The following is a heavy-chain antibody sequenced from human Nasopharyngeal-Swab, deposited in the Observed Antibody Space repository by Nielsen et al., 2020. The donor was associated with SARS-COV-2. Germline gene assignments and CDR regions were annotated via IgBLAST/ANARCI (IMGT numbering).Heavy chain of an antibody. Sequence: GESLKISCAASGFTFSSYAMHWVRQAPGKGLEWVAVISYDGSNKYYADSVKGRFTISRDNSKSTLYLQMNSLRAEDTAVYYCALDPRSGGYWGQGTLVTVSS. D-gene: IGHD6-25*01. V-gene: IGHV3-30*04. CDR3: ALDPRSGGY. J-gene: IGHJ4*02. CDR2: ISYDGSNK. CDR1: GFTFSSYA.